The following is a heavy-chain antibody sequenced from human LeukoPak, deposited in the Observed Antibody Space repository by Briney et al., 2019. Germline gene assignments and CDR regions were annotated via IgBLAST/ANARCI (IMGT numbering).Heavy chain of an antibody. D-gene: IGHD6-19*01. J-gene: IGHJ4*02. V-gene: IGHV3-23*01. Sequence: LPGRSLRLSCAASGFTFDDYAMHWVRQAPGKGLEWVSAISGSGGSTYYADSVKGRFTISRDNSKNTLYLQMNSLRAEDTAVYYCAKGSSGWYYFDYWGQGTLVTVSS. CDR1: GFTFDDYA. CDR2: ISGSGGST. CDR3: AKGSSGWYYFDY.